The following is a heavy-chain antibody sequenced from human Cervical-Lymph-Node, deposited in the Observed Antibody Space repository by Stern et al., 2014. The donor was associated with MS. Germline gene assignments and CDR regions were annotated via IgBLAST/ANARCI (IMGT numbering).Heavy chain of an antibody. V-gene: IGHV3-74*02. Sequence: EVQLVESGGGLVQPGGSLRLSCAASGFPCSSYWMHWVRQAPGKGLAGVSRINSDGSSTSYADSVKGRFTISRDNAKNTLYLQMNSLRAEDTAVYYCARGDIVVVPAAQAFDYWGQGTLVTVSS. CDR3: ARGDIVVVPAAQAFDY. CDR2: INSDGSST. D-gene: IGHD2-2*01. CDR1: GFPCSSYW. J-gene: IGHJ4*02.